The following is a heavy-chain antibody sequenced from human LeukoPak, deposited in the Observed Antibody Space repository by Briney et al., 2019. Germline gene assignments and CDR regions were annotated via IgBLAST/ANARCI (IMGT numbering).Heavy chain of an antibody. CDR1: GYTFTSYN. J-gene: IGHJ4*02. CDR2: ISGYNGHT. Sequence: VASVKVSCKTSGYTFTSYNIGWVRQAPGQGLEWMGWISGYNGHTNYARRLEGRVTMTTDTSTSTAYMELRSLRSDDTAVFYCSRRWTRMTDDYFDHWGQGTLVTVSS. CDR3: SRRWTRMTDDYFDH. V-gene: IGHV1-18*04. D-gene: IGHD2-21*02.